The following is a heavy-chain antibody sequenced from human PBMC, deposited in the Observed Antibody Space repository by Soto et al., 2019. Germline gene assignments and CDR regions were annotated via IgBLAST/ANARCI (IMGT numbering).Heavy chain of an antibody. CDR1: GYSFTSYW. V-gene: IGHV5-51*01. D-gene: IGHD3-10*01. CDR2: IYPGDSDT. Sequence: PGESLKISCKGSGYSFTSYWIGWVRQMPGKGLEWMGIIYPGDSDTRYSPSFQGQVTISADKSISTAYLQWSSLKASDTAMYYCARLSHGSGSYPYYYYGMDVWGQGTTVTVSS. J-gene: IGHJ6*02. CDR3: ARLSHGSGSYPYYYYGMDV.